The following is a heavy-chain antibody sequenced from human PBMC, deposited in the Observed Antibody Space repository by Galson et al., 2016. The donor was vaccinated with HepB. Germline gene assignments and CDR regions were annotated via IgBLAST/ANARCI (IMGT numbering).Heavy chain of an antibody. CDR3: TRLRFFSAANYFYGMDV. Sequence: SGAEVKKPGESLKISCKGSGYSFASYWIGWVRQMPGKGLEYMGITFPGDSDTTYSPSFQGPVTISVDKSISTAYLQWSSLEASDTAMYYCTRLRFFSAANYFYGMDVWGQGTTVTVSS. CDR1: GYSFASYW. D-gene: IGHD3-10*01. J-gene: IGHJ6*02. V-gene: IGHV5-51*01. CDR2: TFPGDSDT.